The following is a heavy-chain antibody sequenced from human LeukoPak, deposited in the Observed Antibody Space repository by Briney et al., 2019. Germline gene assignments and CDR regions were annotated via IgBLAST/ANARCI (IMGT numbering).Heavy chain of an antibody. CDR3: AKVNGRVVAATGRYFDY. V-gene: IGHV3-23*01. CDR2: ISGSGGST. CDR1: GFTFSSYA. D-gene: IGHD2-15*01. Sequence: PGGSLRLSCAASGFTFSSYAMSWVPRAPGKGLEWVSAISGSGGSTYYADSVKGRFTISRDNSKNTLYLQMNSLRAEDTAVYYCAKVNGRVVAATGRYFDYWGQGTLVTVSS. J-gene: IGHJ4*02.